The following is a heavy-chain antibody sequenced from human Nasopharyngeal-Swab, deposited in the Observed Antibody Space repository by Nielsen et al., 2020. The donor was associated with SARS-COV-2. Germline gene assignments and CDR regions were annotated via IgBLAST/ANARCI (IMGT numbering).Heavy chain of an antibody. Sequence: GESLKISCAASGFTFGSFAMNWVRQAPGKGLEWVSSIRSTTSYRNYADSVKGRFTISRDNAKNSLYLQMNSLRAEDTAVYYCARASGSSWDFDYWGQGTLVTVSS. CDR2: IRSTTSYR. J-gene: IGHJ4*02. CDR3: ARASGSSWDFDY. CDR1: GFTFGSFA. D-gene: IGHD6-13*01. V-gene: IGHV3-21*04.